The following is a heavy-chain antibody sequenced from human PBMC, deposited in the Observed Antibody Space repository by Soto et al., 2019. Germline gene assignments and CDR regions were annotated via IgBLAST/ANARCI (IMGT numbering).Heavy chain of an antibody. J-gene: IGHJ4*01. CDR1: GFTFSDAW. V-gene: IGHV3-15*07. CDR3: TTDSLFTGQLVRMDN. CDR2: IKSKTDGGTT. Sequence: GGSLRLSCAASGFTFSDAWMNWARQAPGKGLEWVGRIKSKTDGGTTDFAAPVKGRFAISRDDSRDMVYMQMYSLKTDDTAVYYCTTDSLFTGQLVRMDNWGHGTLVTVSS. D-gene: IGHD3-9*01.